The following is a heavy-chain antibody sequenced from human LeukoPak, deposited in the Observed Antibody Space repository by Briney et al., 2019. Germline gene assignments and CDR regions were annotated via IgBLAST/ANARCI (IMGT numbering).Heavy chain of an antibody. CDR3: ARGTEPSCNDAVCYPLDF. Sequence: PGGSLRLCCAASGFTFDNYAMVWVRQVPGKGLEWIAAITDSGGNTYHTDSVKGRFTISRDNSKRELYLQMESLRAEDTATCHCARGTEPSCNDAVCYPLDFWGPGTLVTVSS. CDR2: ITDSGGNT. J-gene: IGHJ4*02. CDR1: GFTFDNYA. V-gene: IGHV3-23*01. D-gene: IGHD2-8*01.